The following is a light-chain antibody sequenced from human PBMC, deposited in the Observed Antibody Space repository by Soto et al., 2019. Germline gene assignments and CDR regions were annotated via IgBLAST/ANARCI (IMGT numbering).Light chain of an antibody. CDR2: DAS. CDR1: QSISSW. CDR3: QQYNSYLWT. J-gene: IGKJ1*01. Sequence: DIQMTQSPSTLSASVGDRVTITCRASQSISSWLAWYQQKPGKAPKLLIYDASSLESGVPSRFSGSGSGTEFTLTISSLQPDDFATYYCQQYNSYLWTFGHVTKVDIK. V-gene: IGKV1-5*01.